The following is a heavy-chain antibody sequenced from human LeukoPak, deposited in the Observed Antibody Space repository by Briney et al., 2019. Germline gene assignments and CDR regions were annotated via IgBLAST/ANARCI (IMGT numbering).Heavy chain of an antibody. Sequence: GGSLRLSCAASGFTFSSYSMNWVRQAPGEGLEWVSSISSSSSYIYYADSVKGRFTISRDNAKNSLYLQMNSLRAEDTAVYYCARVDTAMAPDYWGQGTLVTVSS. D-gene: IGHD5-18*01. CDR2: ISSSSSYI. V-gene: IGHV3-21*01. J-gene: IGHJ4*02. CDR3: ARVDTAMAPDY. CDR1: GFTFSSYS.